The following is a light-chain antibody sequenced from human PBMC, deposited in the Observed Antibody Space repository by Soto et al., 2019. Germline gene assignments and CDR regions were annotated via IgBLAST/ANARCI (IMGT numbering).Light chain of an antibody. CDR1: QRSGGW. CDR2: GGT. J-gene: IGKJ4*01. CDR3: QLATSFPPVRA. Sequence: DIQITQSPSSVSASVGDRVTISCRASQRSGGWIAWFPQKPGQAPRALIYGGTLLQSWVPSRFSGSDSGAAFTLTIRSLQPEGFATYFCQLATSFPPVRAFGGGTKVEIK. V-gene: IGKV1-12*01.